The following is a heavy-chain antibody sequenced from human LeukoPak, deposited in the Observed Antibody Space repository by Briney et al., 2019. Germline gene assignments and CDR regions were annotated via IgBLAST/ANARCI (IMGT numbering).Heavy chain of an antibody. J-gene: IGHJ3*02. CDR3: ARVPWVVPAATSPAFDI. Sequence: SVKVSCKASGGTFSSYAISWVRQAPGQGLEWMGRIIPILGIANYAQKFQGRVTITADKSTSTASMELSSLRSEDTAVYYCARVPWVVPAATSPAFDIWGQGTMVTVSS. CDR1: GGTFSSYA. CDR2: IIPILGIA. D-gene: IGHD2-2*01. V-gene: IGHV1-69*04.